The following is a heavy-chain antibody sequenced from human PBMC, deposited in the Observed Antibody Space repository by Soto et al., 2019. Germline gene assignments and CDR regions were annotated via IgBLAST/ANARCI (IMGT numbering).Heavy chain of an antibody. CDR1: GFTFSSYA. V-gene: IGHV3-23*01. Sequence: EVQLLESGGGLVQPGGSLRLSCAASGFTFSSYAMSWVRQAPGKGLEWVSAISGSGGSTYYADSVKGRFTISRDNSKNRLYLQMNSLRAEDTAVYCCAKHGLSMRSSGWWNYWGQGTLVTVSA. CDR2: ISGSGGST. CDR3: AKHGLSMRSSGWWNY. J-gene: IGHJ4*02. D-gene: IGHD6-19*01.